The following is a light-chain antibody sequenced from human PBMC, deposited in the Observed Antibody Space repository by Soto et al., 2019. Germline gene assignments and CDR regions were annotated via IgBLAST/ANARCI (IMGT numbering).Light chain of an antibody. CDR2: HAS. CDR1: QSISSSY. J-gene: IGKJ4*01. CDR3: QQYGDSLLT. Sequence: ENVLTQSPGTLSLSPGERATLSCRASQSISSSYLAWYQQKPGQTPRLLIYHASNRATGIPDRFSDSGSGTDFTLTISRLEPEDFAVYYCQQYGDSLLTVGGGTKVEIK. V-gene: IGKV3-20*01.